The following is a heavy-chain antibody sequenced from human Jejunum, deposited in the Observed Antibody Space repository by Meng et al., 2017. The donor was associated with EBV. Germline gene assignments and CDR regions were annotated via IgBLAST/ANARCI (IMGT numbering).Heavy chain of an antibody. J-gene: IGHJ4*02. CDR1: GGSFGGYF. CDR2: INQVGST. V-gene: IGHV4-34*01. D-gene: IGHD3-3*01. CDR3: ARSGAIIGVQGAPDY. Sequence: QVQLQQWGAGLLKPSETLSLTCAVSGGSFGGYFWTWIRQAPGKGLEWIGEINQVGSTNYNPSLKSRVTISVDTSNIQFSLKVTSVTAADTAVYYCARSGAIIGVQGAPDYWGQGTLVTVPQ.